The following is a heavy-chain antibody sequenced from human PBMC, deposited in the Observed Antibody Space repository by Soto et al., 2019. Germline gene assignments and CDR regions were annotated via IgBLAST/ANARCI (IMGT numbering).Heavy chain of an antibody. CDR2: ISAYNGNT. J-gene: IGHJ4*02. Sequence: QVQLVQSGAEVKKPGASVKVSCKASGYTFTSYHITWVRQAPGQGLDWMGWISAYNGNTNYAQTLQGRVTMTTDTSPSTASMELSRRRSDDTAVYYCARDTPPPREWGQGTLVTGSS. CDR3: ARDTPPPRE. CDR1: GYTFTSYH. V-gene: IGHV1-18*01.